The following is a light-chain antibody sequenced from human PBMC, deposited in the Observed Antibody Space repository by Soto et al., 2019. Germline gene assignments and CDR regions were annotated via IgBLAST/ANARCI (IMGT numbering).Light chain of an antibody. J-gene: IGKJ4*01. Sequence: IVMTQSPATVSVSPGESTTLSCRASRTIGTNLAWYQQKPGQAPRLLISKTSNRSTGVPARFSGSGSGTECTLTITILQSEDIAVDYCQQYADWLLTFGGGTKVDIK. CDR2: KTS. CDR3: QQYADWLLT. V-gene: IGKV3-15*01. CDR1: RTIGTN.